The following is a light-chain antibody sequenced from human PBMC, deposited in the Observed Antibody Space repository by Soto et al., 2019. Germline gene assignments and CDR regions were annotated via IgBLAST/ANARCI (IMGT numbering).Light chain of an antibody. CDR1: QSVSSY. CDR2: DAS. CDR3: QHRSNWPLT. J-gene: IGKJ4*01. Sequence: EIVLTQSPATLSLSLGESATLSCRASQSVSSYLAWYQQKPGQAPRLLIYDASNRATGIPARFSGSGSGTDFTLTISSLEPEDFAVYYCQHRSNWPLTFGGGTKVDIK. V-gene: IGKV3-11*01.